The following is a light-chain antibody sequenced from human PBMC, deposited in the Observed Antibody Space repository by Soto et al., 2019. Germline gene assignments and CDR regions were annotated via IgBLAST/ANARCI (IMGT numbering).Light chain of an antibody. J-gene: IGKJ1*01. CDR3: QHYGSSPET. CDR1: QSVSSNY. V-gene: IGKV3-20*01. CDR2: GAF. Sequence: EIVLTQSPGTLSLSPGERATLSCRSSQSVSSNYLAWYQQKPGQAPRLIIYGAFSRATGIPDRFSGSWSGTDCTLTISRLEPEDVSVYYCQHYGSSPETLGQGTKVDIK.